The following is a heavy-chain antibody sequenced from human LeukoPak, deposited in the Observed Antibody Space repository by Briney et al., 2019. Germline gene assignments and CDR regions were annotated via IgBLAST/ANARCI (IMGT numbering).Heavy chain of an antibody. CDR3: ARVTMVSGWYFKGAGYFDY. CDR2: IYYSGST. D-gene: IGHD6-19*01. CDR1: GGSISSSSYY. V-gene: IGHV4-39*07. J-gene: IGHJ4*02. Sequence: PSETLSLTCTVSGGSISSSSYYWGWIRQPPGTGLEWIGSIYYSGSTYYNPSLKSRVTMSVDTSKNQFSLKLSSVTAADTAVYYCARVTMVSGWYFKGAGYFDYWGQGTLVTVSS.